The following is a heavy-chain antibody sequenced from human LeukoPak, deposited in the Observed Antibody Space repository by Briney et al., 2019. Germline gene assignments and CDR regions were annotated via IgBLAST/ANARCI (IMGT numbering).Heavy chain of an antibody. CDR3: ARGIDILTGEGTGGY. CDR1: GFTFSSYA. J-gene: IGHJ4*02. CDR2: ISYDGSNK. D-gene: IGHD3-9*01. V-gene: IGHV3-30-3*01. Sequence: PGGSLRLSCAASGFTFSSYAMHWVRQAPGKGLEWVAVISYDGSNKYYADSVKGRFTISRDNAKNSLYLQMNSLRAEDTAVYYCARGIDILTGEGTGGYWGQGTLVTVSS.